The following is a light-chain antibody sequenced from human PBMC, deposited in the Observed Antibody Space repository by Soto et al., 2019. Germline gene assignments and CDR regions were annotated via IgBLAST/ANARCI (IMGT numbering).Light chain of an antibody. Sequence: IVLTQSPGTLSLSPWERATLSCRASQSVSNNYLAWYQQKPGQAPRLLIYDASNTATGIPARFSGSGSGTDFTLTISSLEPEDFAVYYCQQRSNWLWTFGQGTKVDIK. CDR3: QQRSNWLWT. V-gene: IGKV3-11*01. J-gene: IGKJ1*01. CDR1: QSVSNNY. CDR2: DAS.